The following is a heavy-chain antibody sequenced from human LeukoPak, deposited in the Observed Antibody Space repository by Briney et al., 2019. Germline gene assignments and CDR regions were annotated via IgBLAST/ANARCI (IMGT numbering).Heavy chain of an antibody. Sequence: GGSLRLSCAASGFRFSSYWMSWVRQAPGKGLEWVANIKEDGGEKYYVDSVRGRFTISRDNAKNSLSLQLNSLRAEDTAVYYCARDQGWLQFDNWGQGTLVTVSS. CDR2: IKEDGGEK. D-gene: IGHD5-24*01. CDR1: GFRFSSYW. CDR3: ARDQGWLQFDN. V-gene: IGHV3-7*05. J-gene: IGHJ4*02.